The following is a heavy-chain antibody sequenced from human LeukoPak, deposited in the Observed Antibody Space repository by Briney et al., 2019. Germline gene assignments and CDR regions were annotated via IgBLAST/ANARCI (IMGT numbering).Heavy chain of an antibody. Sequence: SQTLSLTCGISGDSVSSKSGGWNWIRQSPSRGLEWLGRSYYTSKWYNEYAVSMKSRITINSDTSKNQLSLHLDSVTPEDTAVYYCAREQLWSGPNRFDSWGQGTLVTVSS. V-gene: IGHV6-1*01. CDR3: AREQLWSGPNRFDS. D-gene: IGHD3-10*02. J-gene: IGHJ5*01. CDR2: SYYTSKWYN. CDR1: GDSVSSKSGG.